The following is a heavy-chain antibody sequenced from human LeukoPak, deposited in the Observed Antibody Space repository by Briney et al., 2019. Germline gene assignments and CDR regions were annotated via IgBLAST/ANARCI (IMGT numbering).Heavy chain of an antibody. CDR1: GFTFSNAW. CDR3: ARVARGGFDP. Sequence: GGSLRLSCAASGFTFSNAWMDWVRQAPGKGLEWVGRIRAKANSYTTEYAASVKGRFTISRDDSKNSLYLQMNSLKTEDTAVYYCARVARGGFDPWGQGILVTVSS. CDR2: IRAKANSYTT. J-gene: IGHJ5*02. V-gene: IGHV3-72*01.